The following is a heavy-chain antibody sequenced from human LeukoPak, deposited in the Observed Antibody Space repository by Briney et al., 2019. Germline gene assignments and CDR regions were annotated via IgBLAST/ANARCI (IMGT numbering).Heavy chain of an antibody. Sequence: GGSLRLSCAASGFTFSSYGMHWVRQAPGKGLEWVAVISYDGSNKYYADSVKGRFTISRDNSENTLYLQMNSLRAEDTAVYYCARDQCSGSYRVCYYYYGMDVWGQGTTVTVSS. J-gene: IGHJ6*01. D-gene: IGHD3-10*02. CDR2: ISYDGSNK. CDR1: GFTFSSYG. V-gene: IGHV3-30*19. CDR3: ARDQCSGSYRVCYYYYGMDV.